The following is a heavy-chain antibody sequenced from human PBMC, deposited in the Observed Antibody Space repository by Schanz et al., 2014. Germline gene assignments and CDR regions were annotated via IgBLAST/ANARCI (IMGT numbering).Heavy chain of an antibody. V-gene: IGHV3-48*01. CDR3: VRDSFFAFDY. D-gene: IGHD3-3*01. CDR2: VSRSTPDI. J-gene: IGHJ4*02. CDR1: GFSFSSYA. Sequence: EVHLLESGGGLVEPGGSLRLSCATSGFSFSSYAINWVRQAPGKGLEWVSYVSRSTPDIYYADSVKGRFTMSRDNAKNSVFLQMNSLRAEDTAVYYCVRDSFFAFDYWGQGTLVTVSS.